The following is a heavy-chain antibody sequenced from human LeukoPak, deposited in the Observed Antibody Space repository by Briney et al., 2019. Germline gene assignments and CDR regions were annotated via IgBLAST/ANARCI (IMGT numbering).Heavy chain of an antibody. CDR1: GGSIISSNYY. Sequence: PSETLSLTCTVSGGSIISSNYYWGWIRQPPGKGLEWIGSIYYSVSTYYNPSLKSRVTISVDTSKNQFSLKLSSVTAADTAVYYCAWAGSTSPLFRYWGQGTLVTVSS. CDR2: IYYSVST. J-gene: IGHJ4*02. CDR3: AWAGSTSPLFRY. V-gene: IGHV4-39*01. D-gene: IGHD2-2*01.